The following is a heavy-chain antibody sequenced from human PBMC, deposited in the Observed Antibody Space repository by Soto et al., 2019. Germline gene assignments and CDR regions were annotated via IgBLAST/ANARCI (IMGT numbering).Heavy chain of an antibody. V-gene: IGHV4-30-4*01. Sequence: SETLSLTCTVSGGSISSGDYYWSWIRQPPGKGLEWIGYIYYSGSTYYNPSLKSRVTISVDTSKNQFSLKLSSVTAADTAVYYCARANYDFWSGYSYYLDYWGQGTLVTVSS. CDR3: ARANYDFWSGYSYYLDY. CDR1: GGSISSGDYY. CDR2: IYYSGST. D-gene: IGHD3-3*01. J-gene: IGHJ4*02.